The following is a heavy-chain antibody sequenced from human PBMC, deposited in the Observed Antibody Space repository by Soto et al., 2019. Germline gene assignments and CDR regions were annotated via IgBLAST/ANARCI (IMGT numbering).Heavy chain of an antibody. Sequence: QVQLQESGPGLVKPSETLSLTCTVSGGSISSYYWSWIRQPPGKGLEWIGYIYYSGSTNYNPSLKSRVTISVDTSKNQFSLKLSSVTAADTAVYYCARAEQLVLFDYWGQGTLVTVSS. J-gene: IGHJ4*02. V-gene: IGHV4-59*01. CDR2: IYYSGST. CDR3: ARAEQLVLFDY. D-gene: IGHD6-6*01. CDR1: GGSISSYY.